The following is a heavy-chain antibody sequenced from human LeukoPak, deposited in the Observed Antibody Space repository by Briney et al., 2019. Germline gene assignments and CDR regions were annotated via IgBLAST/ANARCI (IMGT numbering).Heavy chain of an antibody. Sequence: GGSLRLSCAASGFTFNNYAIHWVRQAPGKGLEWVAVISYDGSNKYYADSVKGRFTISRDNSKNTLYLQMNSLRAEDTAVYYCAKPLPAGPSFCSGYYAAFDIWGQGTMVTVSS. J-gene: IGHJ3*02. CDR2: ISYDGSNK. CDR1: GFTFNNYA. V-gene: IGHV3-30*18. D-gene: IGHD3-3*01. CDR3: AKPLPAGPSFCSGYYAAFDI.